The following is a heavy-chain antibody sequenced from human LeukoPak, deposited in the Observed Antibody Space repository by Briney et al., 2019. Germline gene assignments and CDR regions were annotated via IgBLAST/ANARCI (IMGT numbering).Heavy chain of an antibody. CDR3: ARGLWSAHRREYYFDS. CDR1: GYTFTNYA. V-gene: IGHV1-3*01. J-gene: IGHJ4*02. D-gene: IGHD3-3*01. CDR2: INAGNGDT. Sequence: ASVKVSCKASGYTFTNYAVNWLRQAPGQRLEWMGWINAGNGDTKFSQNYQARVTITRDASMSTAYMELSGLTSEDTAVYFCARGLWSAHRREYYFDSWGQGTLVTVSS.